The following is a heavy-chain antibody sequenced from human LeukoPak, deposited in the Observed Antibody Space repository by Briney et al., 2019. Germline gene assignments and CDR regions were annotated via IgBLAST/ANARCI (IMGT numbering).Heavy chain of an antibody. CDR2: ISYDGSNK. J-gene: IGHJ4*02. D-gene: IGHD6-6*01. CDR1: GFTFSSYG. Sequence: GGSLRLSCAASGFTFSSYGMHWVRQAPGKGLEGVAVISYDGSNKYYADSVKGRFTISRDNSKNTLYLQMNSLRAEDTAVYYCAKDRSSSSSFDYWGQGTLVTVSS. CDR3: AKDRSSSSSFDY. V-gene: IGHV3-30*18.